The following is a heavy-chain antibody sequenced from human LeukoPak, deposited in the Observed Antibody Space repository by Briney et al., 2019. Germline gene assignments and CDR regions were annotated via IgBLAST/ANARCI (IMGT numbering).Heavy chain of an antibody. J-gene: IGHJ4*02. CDR2: ISGSGGST. CDR1: GFTFSSYA. Sequence: PGASLRLSCAASGFTFSSYAMSWVRQAPGKGLEWVSAISGSGGSTYYADSVKGRFTISRDNSKNTLYLQMNSLRAEDTAVYYCAKLEGITMVRGANDYWGQGTLVTVSS. V-gene: IGHV3-23*01. D-gene: IGHD3-10*01. CDR3: AKLEGITMVRGANDY.